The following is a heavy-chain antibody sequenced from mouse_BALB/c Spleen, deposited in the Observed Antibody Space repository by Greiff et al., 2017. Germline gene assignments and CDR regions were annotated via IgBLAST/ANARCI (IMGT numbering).Heavy chain of an antibody. Sequence: EVQGVESGGDLVKPGGSLKLSCAASGFTFSSYGMSWVRQTPDKRLEWVATISSGGSYTYYPDSVKGRFTISRDNAKNTLYLQMSSLKSEDTAMYYCARLGDYFMDYWGQGTSVTVSS. CDR1: GFTFSSYG. J-gene: IGHJ4*01. CDR2: ISSGGSYT. D-gene: IGHD1-1*01. V-gene: IGHV5-6*01. CDR3: ARLGDYFMDY.